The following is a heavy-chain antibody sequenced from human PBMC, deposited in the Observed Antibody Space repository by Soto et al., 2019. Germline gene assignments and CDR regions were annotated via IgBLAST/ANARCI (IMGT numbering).Heavy chain of an antibody. J-gene: IGHJ4*02. CDR2: INKSGST. D-gene: IGHD2-15*01. V-gene: IGHV4-39*07. CDR3: ARGPTYSTQPGIVVVGIDH. CDR1: GDCITNCNSY. Sequence: SGTLSLTCTVAGDCITNCNSYWQWIRQPPGKGLEWIGEINKSGSTNYNPSRKSRVTISVDTSKSQFSLKLSPVTAADTAVYYCARGPTYSTQPGIVVVGIDHWGQGTLVTISS.